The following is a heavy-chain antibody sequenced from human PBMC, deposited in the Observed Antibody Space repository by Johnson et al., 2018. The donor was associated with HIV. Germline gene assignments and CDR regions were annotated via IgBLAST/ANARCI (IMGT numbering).Heavy chain of an antibody. V-gene: IGHV3-23*04. Sequence: VQLVESGGSLVQPGGSLRLSCGASKFNFRTYAMSWVRQTSGKGLEWVSSIDSNAENTYYADSVKGRFTISRDKSRNTVTLQMNSLRAEDTALYYCASGWGSDASDVCGQGTIVIVS. CDR2: IDSNAENT. J-gene: IGHJ3*01. CDR3: ASGWGSDASDV. D-gene: IGHD6-19*01. CDR1: KFNFRTYA.